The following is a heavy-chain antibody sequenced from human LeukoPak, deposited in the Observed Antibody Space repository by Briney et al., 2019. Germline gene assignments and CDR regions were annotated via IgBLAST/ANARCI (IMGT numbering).Heavy chain of an antibody. CDR3: AKDPRSGYGDDY. V-gene: IGHV3-23*01. Sequence: GGSLRLSCAASGFMFSSHAMSWVRQAPGKGLEWVSAISGSGGSTYYADSVKGRFTTSRDNSKNTLYLQMNSLRAEDTAVYYCAKDPRSGYGDDYWGQGTLVTVSS. CDR2: ISGSGGST. D-gene: IGHD5-12*01. CDR1: GFMFSSHA. J-gene: IGHJ4*02.